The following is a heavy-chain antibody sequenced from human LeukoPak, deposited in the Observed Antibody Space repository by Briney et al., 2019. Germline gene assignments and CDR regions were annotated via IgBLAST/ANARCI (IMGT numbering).Heavy chain of an antibody. CDR3: ARVVYYGSGSIDY. Sequence: PSETLSLTCTVSGGSISSCSYYWSWIRQPAGKGLEWIGRIYTSGSTNYNPSLKSRVTISVDTSKNQFSLKLSSVTAADTAVYYCARVVYYGSGSIDYWGQGTLVTVSS. J-gene: IGHJ4*02. D-gene: IGHD3-10*01. V-gene: IGHV4-61*02. CDR1: GGSISSCSYY. CDR2: IYTSGST.